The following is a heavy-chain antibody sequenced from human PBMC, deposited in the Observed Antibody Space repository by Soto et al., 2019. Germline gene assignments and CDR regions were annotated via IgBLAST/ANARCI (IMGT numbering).Heavy chain of an antibody. Sequence: PGGSLRLSCAASGFTFSSYVMNWVRQAPGKGLEWVSYISSSSSTIHYADSVKGRFTISRDNAKNSLYLQMNSLRAEDTAVYYCARDDYPYYDDSSGYHFDYWGQGTLVTVSS. V-gene: IGHV3-48*01. D-gene: IGHD3-22*01. CDR1: GFTFSSYV. CDR3: ARDDYPYYDDSSGYHFDY. CDR2: ISSSSSTI. J-gene: IGHJ4*02.